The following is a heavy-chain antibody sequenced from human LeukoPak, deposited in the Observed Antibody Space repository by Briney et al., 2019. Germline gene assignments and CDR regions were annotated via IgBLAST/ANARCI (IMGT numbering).Heavy chain of an antibody. CDR2: ISWNSGSI. Sequence: GGSLRLSCAASGFTFDDYAMHWVRQAPGKGLEWVSGISWNSGSIGYADSVKGRFTISRDNAKNSLYRQMNSLRAEDTALYYCAKTDSAYYDSSGTFDYWGQGTLVTVSS. CDR1: GFTFDDYA. CDR3: AKTDSAYYDSSGTFDY. V-gene: IGHV3-9*01. D-gene: IGHD3-22*01. J-gene: IGHJ4*02.